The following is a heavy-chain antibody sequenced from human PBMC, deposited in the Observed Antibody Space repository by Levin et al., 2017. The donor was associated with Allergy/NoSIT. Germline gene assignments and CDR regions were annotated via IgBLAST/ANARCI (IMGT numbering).Heavy chain of an antibody. CDR1: GFTFSSYA. D-gene: IGHD6-19*01. V-gene: IGHV3-23*01. CDR3: AKERSSGWSLGQVYYYYGMDV. Sequence: GGSLRLSCAASGFTFSSYAMSWVRQAPGKGLEWVSAISGSGGSTYYADSVKGRFTISRDNSKNTLYLQMNSLRAEDTAVYYCAKERSSGWSLGQVYYYYGMDVWGQGTTVTVSS. J-gene: IGHJ6*02. CDR2: ISGSGGST.